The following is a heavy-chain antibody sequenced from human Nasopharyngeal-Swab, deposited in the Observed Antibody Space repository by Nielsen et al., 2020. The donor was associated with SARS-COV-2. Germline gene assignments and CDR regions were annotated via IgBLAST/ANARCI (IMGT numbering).Heavy chain of an antibody. Sequence: SETLSPTCTVSGGSIDTLTYYWGWIRPPPGKGLEWIGSIDYSGKTYDNPSLKSRVTISIDTYKNQFSLNLNSVTAADTAVYYCARALGGRYSSGSYYYYYMDVWGKGTTVTVSS. CDR1: GGSIDTLTYY. CDR3: ARALGGRYSSGSYYYYYMDV. D-gene: IGHD5-18*01. J-gene: IGHJ6*03. V-gene: IGHV4-39*07. CDR2: IDYSGKT.